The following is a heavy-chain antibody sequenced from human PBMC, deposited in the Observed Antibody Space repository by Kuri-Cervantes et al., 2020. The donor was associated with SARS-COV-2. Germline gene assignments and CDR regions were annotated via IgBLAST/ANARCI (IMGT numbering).Heavy chain of an antibody. CDR3: ASRGLTVVPT. V-gene: IGHV4-39*01. CDR1: GDTISSYSGSFHY. J-gene: IGHJ4*02. D-gene: IGHD2-2*01. Sequence: SETLSLTCTVSGDTISSYSGSFHYWPWIRQPPGKGLEWIGSIYHDGSTYSNPSLKGRATISVDTSKNQISLKLSSVTAADTAVYYCASRGLTVVPTWGQGILVTVSS. CDR2: IYHDGST.